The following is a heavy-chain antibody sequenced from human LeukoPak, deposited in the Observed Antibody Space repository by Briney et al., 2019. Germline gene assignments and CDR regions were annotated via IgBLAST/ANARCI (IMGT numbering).Heavy chain of an antibody. CDR3: AELGITMIGGV. Sequence: GGSLRLSCAAAGFRFDDYGMSWVRQGQGKGLEWVSDINWNGGSTGYADSVEGRLTISRDNTKKSLFLEMNSLRVDDTALYYCAELGITMIGGVWGKGTTVTISS. J-gene: IGHJ6*04. D-gene: IGHD3-10*02. CDR1: GFRFDDYG. CDR2: INWNGGST. V-gene: IGHV3-20*04.